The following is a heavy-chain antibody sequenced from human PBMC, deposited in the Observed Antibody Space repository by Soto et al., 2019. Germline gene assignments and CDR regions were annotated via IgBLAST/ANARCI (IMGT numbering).Heavy chain of an antibody. CDR3: AREDGRGGRCGAFDI. CDR2: IIPILGIA. D-gene: IGHD2-15*01. CDR1: GGTFSSYT. J-gene: IGHJ3*02. V-gene: IGHV1-69*08. Sequence: QVQLVQSGAEVKKPGSSVKVSCKASGGTFSSYTISWVRQAPGQGLEWMGRIIPILGIANYAQKFQGRVTITADKSTSTAYMERSGLRSEDAAMYYCAREDGRGGRCGAFDIGGQGTMVTVSS.